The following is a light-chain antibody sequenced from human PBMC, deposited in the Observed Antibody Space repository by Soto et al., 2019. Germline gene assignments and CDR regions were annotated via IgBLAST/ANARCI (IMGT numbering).Light chain of an antibody. Sequence: ELVLTQSPGTLSLSPGERATLSCRASQSVSSSYLAWYQPKPGQAPRPLIYGASSRAIGIPDRFSGSWSGTDFTLTIIRLEPEDFAVYSCQQDGSSPWTLGQGTKVEIK. V-gene: IGKV3-20*01. CDR2: GAS. J-gene: IGKJ1*01. CDR1: QSVSSSY. CDR3: QQDGSSPWT.